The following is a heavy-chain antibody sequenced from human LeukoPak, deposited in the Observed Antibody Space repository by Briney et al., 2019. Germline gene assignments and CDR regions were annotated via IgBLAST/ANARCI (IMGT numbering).Heavy chain of an antibody. V-gene: IGHV3-23*01. CDR1: GFTFSRYA. Sequence: PGGSLRLSCAASGFTFSRYAMSWVRQAPGKGLEWVSAISGASETIYYADSVKGRFTISRDNSKNTLYLQMNSLSADDTAMYYCANEIRPNDYWGQGTLVTVSS. CDR3: ANEIRPNDY. CDR2: ISGASETI. J-gene: IGHJ4*02. D-gene: IGHD4-17*01.